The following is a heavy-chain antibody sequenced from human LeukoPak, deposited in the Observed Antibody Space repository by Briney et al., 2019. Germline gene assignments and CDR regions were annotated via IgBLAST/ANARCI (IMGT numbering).Heavy chain of an antibody. V-gene: IGHV4-34*01. D-gene: IGHD5-18*01. Sequence: PSETLSLTCAVYGGSFSGYYWSWIRQPPGEGLEWIGEINHSGSTNYNPSLKRRVTISVDTSKNQFSLKLSSVTAADTAVYYCARGGRATAMVTRFDYWGQGTLVTVSS. J-gene: IGHJ4*02. CDR1: GGSFSGYY. CDR3: ARGGRATAMVTRFDY. CDR2: INHSGST.